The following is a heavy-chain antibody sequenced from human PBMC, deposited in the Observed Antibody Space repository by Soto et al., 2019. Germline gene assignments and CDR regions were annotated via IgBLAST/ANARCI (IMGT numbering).Heavy chain of an antibody. Sequence: EVHLLESGGGLVQPGGSLRLSCVASGFTFSAHAMSWVRQAPGRGLEWVSTISSSGGATFYTESVRGRFTISRNNSENTVVAQMNSVRAEDMDVYYCATESVIVGVVTAFGFWGNGTMVTLSS. CDR3: ATESVIVGVVTAFGF. D-gene: IGHD2-15*01. V-gene: IGHV3-23*01. CDR1: GFTFSAHA. J-gene: IGHJ4*01. CDR2: ISSSGGAT.